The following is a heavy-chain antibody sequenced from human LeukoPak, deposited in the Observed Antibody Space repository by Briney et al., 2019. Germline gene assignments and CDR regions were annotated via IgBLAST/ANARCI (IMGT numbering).Heavy chain of an antibody. J-gene: IGHJ4*02. CDR2: IWYDGSNK. CDR3: ASQGVVIYYFDY. CDR1: GFTFSSYG. Sequence: GGSLRLSCAASGFTFSSYGIHWVRQAPGKGLEWVAVIWYDGSNKYYADSVKGRFTISRDNSKNTLYLQMNSLRAEDTAVYYCASQGVVIYYFDYWGQGTLVTVSS. V-gene: IGHV3-33*01. D-gene: IGHD3-3*01.